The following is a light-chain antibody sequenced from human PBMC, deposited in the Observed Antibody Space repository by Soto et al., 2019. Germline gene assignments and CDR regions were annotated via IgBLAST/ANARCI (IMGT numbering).Light chain of an antibody. CDR1: QSISSN. J-gene: IGKJ1*01. CDR2: VAS. CDR3: HQYNNWPPGT. V-gene: IGKV3-15*01. Sequence: EIVLTQSQATLSVSPGERATLSCRASQSISSNLAWYQQRPGQAPRLLIYVASTRATGIPDRFSGRGSGTEFTLTISSLQSEDFAVYYCHQYNNWPPGTFGQGTKVEIK.